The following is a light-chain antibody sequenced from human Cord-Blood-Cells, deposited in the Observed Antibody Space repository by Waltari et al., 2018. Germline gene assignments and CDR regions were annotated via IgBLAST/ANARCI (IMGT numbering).Light chain of an antibody. CDR2: DVS. V-gene: IGLV2-14*01. CDR3: SSYTSSSTWV. CDR1: SRDVGGYNL. Sequence: QSALTQPASVSGSPGQSITISCTGPSRDVGGYNLVSWYQQHPGKAPKLMIYDVSKRPSGVSNRFSGSKSGNTASLTIYGLQAEDEADYYCSSYTSSSTWVFGGGTKLTVL. J-gene: IGLJ3*02.